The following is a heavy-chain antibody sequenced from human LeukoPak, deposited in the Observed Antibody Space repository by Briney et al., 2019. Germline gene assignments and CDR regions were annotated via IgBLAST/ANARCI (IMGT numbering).Heavy chain of an antibody. J-gene: IGHJ6*04. Sequence: GRSLRLSCAASGFTFDDYAMHWVRQAPGKGLEWVSGISWNSGSIGYADSVKGRFTISRDNAKNTLYLQMNSLRAEDTAVYYCARVTTVTTGGMDVRGKGTTVTVSS. V-gene: IGHV3-9*01. D-gene: IGHD4-17*01. CDR1: GFTFDDYA. CDR3: ARVTTVTTGGMDV. CDR2: ISWNSGSI.